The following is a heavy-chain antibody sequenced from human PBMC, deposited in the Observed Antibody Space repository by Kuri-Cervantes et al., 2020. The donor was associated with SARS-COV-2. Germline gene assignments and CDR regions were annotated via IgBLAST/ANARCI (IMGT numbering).Heavy chain of an antibody. CDR3: ARNYGDYVDYLDP. Sequence: GSLRLSCTVSGGSVSGYYWSWIRQPPGKGLEWIGYVYYSGSTYYNPSLRSRVSISLDTSKDQLSLNLTSVTAADTAVYYCARNYGDYVDYLDPWGQGTLVTVSS. J-gene: IGHJ5*02. CDR1: GGSVSGYY. V-gene: IGHV4-59*02. CDR2: VYYSGST. D-gene: IGHD4-17*01.